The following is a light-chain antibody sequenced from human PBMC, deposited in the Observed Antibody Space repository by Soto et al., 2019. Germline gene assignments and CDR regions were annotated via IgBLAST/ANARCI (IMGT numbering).Light chain of an antibody. J-gene: IGLJ2*01. V-gene: IGLV6-57*04. CDR1: SGSIGSNS. CDR3: QSYDTNTVV. CDR2: EDD. Sequence: NFMLTQPHSVSESPGKTVTSSCTRSSGSIGSNSVQWYRQRPGSAPTIVIYEDDQRPSGVPNRFAGSIDRSSNSASLNISGRQTEDEADYFCQSYDTNTVVFGVGTKLTVL.